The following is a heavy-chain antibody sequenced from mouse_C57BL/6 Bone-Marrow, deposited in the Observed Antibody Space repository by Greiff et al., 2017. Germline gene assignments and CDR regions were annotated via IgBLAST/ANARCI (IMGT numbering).Heavy chain of an antibody. V-gene: IGHV1-85*01. CDR2: IYPGDGST. CDR1: GYTFTSYD. Sequence: VQLQQSGPELVKPGASVKLSCKASGYTFTSYDINWVKPRPKQGLEWIGWIYPGDGSTKYNAKFKGKATLTVDTSSSTAYMELPSLTSEDSAVYCCATGGKDYWGQGTTLTVSS. J-gene: IGHJ2*01. D-gene: IGHD2-1*01. CDR3: ATGGKDY.